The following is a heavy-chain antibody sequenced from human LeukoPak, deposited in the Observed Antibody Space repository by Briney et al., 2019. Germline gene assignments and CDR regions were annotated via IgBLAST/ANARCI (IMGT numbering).Heavy chain of an antibody. J-gene: IGHJ5*02. CDR2: INTNTGNP. CDR1: GGTFTSYA. CDR3: ARGSPTYYYDSSGYYNP. D-gene: IGHD3-22*01. V-gene: IGHV7-4-1*02. Sequence: ASVKVSCKATGGTFTSYAMNWVRQAPGQGLEWMGWINTNTGNPTYAQGFTGRFVFSLDTSVSTAYLQISSLKAEDTAVYYCARGSPTYYYDSSGYYNPWGQGTLVTVSS.